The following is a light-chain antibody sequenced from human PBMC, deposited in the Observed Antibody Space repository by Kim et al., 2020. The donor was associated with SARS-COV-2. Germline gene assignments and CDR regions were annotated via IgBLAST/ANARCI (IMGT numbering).Light chain of an antibody. CDR2: EAS. J-gene: IGKJ4*01. CDR1: QSIEIY. CDR3: QLNVTYPPMT. Sequence: DLQMTQSPSTLSASVGDRVTITCRASQSIEIYLPWYQQKPGKAPKLLISEASTLEDGVPSRFSASGSGTEFTLTITSLQPDDLATYYCQLNVTYPPMTFGRGTKVDIQ. V-gene: IGKV1-5*03.